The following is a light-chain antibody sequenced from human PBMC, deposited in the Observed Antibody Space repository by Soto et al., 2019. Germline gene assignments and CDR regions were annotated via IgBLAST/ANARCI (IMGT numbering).Light chain of an antibody. CDR1: QSVSRR. J-gene: IGKJ5*01. CDR2: GAS. V-gene: IGKV3-20*01. CDR3: QQYGGSPIT. Sequence: EVSLTQSRGTLSWSPGGIAARSCRASQSVSRRLAWYQQRPGQSPRLLISGASMRASGVPVRFIGSGSGTDFTLTITRLEPEDFAVYYCQQYGGSPITFGLGTRLEIK.